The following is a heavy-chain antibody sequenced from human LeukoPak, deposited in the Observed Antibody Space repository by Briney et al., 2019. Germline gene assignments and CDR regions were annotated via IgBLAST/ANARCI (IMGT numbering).Heavy chain of an antibody. J-gene: IGHJ4*02. CDR1: GGSISSYY. Sequence: SETLSLTCTVSGGSISSYYWSWIRQPPGKGLEWIGYIYYSGSTNYNPSLKSRVTISVDTSKNQFSLKLSSVTAADTAVYYCARSGFGGYLNDWGQGTLVTVSS. CDR3: ARSGFGGYLND. D-gene: IGHD3-16*01. V-gene: IGHV4-59*01. CDR2: IYYSGST.